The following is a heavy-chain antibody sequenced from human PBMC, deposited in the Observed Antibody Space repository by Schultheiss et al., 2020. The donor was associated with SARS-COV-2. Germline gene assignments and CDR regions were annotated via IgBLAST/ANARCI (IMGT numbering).Heavy chain of an antibody. CDR2: INPIFGIA. V-gene: IGHV1-69*10. CDR1: GYTFTGYY. CDR3: ARVPRPGIAAAGE. J-gene: IGHJ4*02. D-gene: IGHD6-13*01. Sequence: SVKVSCKASGYTFTGYYMHWVRQAPGQGLEWMGWINPIFGIANYAQKFQGRVTITADKSTSTAYMELSSLRSDDTAVYYCARVPRPGIAAAGEWGQGTLVTVSS.